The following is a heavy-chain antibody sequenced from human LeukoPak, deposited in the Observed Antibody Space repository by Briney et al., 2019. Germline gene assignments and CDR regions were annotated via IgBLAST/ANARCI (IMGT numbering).Heavy chain of an antibody. D-gene: IGHD2-2*01. Sequence: GGSLRLSCAASGFTFSNYNMNWVRQAPGKGLEWVSSITSGSSYIFYADSVKGRFTISRDNAKNSLYLQMNSLRVEDTAVYYCARDQVVVVPAATGYMDVWGKGTTVTVSS. CDR1: GFTFSNYN. CDR3: ARDQVVVVPAATGYMDV. CDR2: ITSGSSYI. V-gene: IGHV3-21*01. J-gene: IGHJ6*03.